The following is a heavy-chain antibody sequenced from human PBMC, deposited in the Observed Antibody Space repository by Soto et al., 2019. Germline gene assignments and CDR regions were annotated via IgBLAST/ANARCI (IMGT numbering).Heavy chain of an antibody. V-gene: IGHV4-30-2*01. D-gene: IGHD4-17*01. CDR2: VYHTGTT. Sequence: SETLSLTCAVSGGSIVSRGFSWSWLRQPPGKGLEWVGYVYHTGTTYYSPSLRGRVTISVDKSKNVFSLQLTSVSAADTAVYFCAVATGGARYFDSWGHGTLVTVSS. CDR1: GGSIVSRGFS. J-gene: IGHJ4*01. CDR3: AVATGGARYFDS.